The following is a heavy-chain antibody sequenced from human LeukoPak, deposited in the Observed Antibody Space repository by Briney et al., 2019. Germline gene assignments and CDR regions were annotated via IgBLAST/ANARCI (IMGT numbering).Heavy chain of an antibody. CDR3: AARDYFFDY. Sequence: PSETLSLTCTVSGGSISSYCWSWIRQPPGKGLEWIGYIYYSGSTNYNPSLKSRVTISVDTSKNQFSLKLSSVTAADTAVYYCAARDYFFDYWGQGTLVTVSS. J-gene: IGHJ4*02. V-gene: IGHV4-59*01. CDR2: IYYSGST. D-gene: IGHD2-21*02. CDR1: GGSISSYC.